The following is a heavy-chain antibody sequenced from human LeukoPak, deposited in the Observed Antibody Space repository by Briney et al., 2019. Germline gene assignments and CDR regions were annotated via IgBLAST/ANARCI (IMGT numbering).Heavy chain of an antibody. J-gene: IGHJ4*02. CDR2: IYYSGST. D-gene: IGHD3-3*01. V-gene: IGHV4-39*07. CDR3: ARGPYMEIYFDY. Sequence: SETLSLTCTVSGGSISSSSYYWGWIRQPPGKGLEWIGSIYYSGSTYYNPSLKSRVTISVDTSKNQFSLKLSSVTAADTAAYYCARGPYMEIYFDYWGQGTLVTVSS. CDR1: GGSISSSSYY.